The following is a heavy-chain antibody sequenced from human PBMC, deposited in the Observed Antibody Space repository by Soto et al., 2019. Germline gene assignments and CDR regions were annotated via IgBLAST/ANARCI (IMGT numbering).Heavy chain of an antibody. CDR2: VFHSGIT. V-gene: IGHV4-4*02. J-gene: IGHJ4*02. D-gene: IGHD3-10*01. CDR3: TKDEAGSPFRY. CDR1: GGSMKTTNW. Sequence: VQLRESGPGQVKTSGTLSLTCAVSGGSMKTTNWWSWVRQPPAKGLEWIGEVFHSGITRYNPSLKSRATVSVDTSKNQFFLNLASVTAADTAVYYCTKDEAGSPFRYWGQGALVIVSS.